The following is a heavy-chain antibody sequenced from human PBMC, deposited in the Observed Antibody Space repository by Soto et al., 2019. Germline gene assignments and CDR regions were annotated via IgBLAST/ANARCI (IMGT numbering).Heavy chain of an antibody. Sequence: ASVKVSCKASGYDFTAYDINWVRQASGQGLEWMGWMNPINGATGSARRFQGRVSMPRNTATNTAYLELTSLRSDDTAVYYCGRGPSPRAPAGGTPYYYAMDVWGQGTTVTVSS. CDR2: MNPINGAT. D-gene: IGHD6-13*01. CDR1: GYDFTAYD. V-gene: IGHV1-8*02. J-gene: IGHJ6*02. CDR3: GRGPSPRAPAGGTPYYYAMDV.